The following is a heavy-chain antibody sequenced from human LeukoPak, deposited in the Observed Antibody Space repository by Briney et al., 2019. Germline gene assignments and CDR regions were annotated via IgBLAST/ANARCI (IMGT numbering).Heavy chain of an antibody. Sequence: ASVTVSCKASGYTFTDYYMYWVRQAPGQGPEWMGWIIPNSGGTKYAQKFQGRVNMTRDTSISTSYMELSRLTSDDTAVYYCARAQWWERPLDYWGQGTLVTVSS. CDR1: GYTFTDYY. CDR2: IIPNSGGT. CDR3: ARAQWWERPLDY. V-gene: IGHV1-2*02. D-gene: IGHD1-1*01. J-gene: IGHJ4*02.